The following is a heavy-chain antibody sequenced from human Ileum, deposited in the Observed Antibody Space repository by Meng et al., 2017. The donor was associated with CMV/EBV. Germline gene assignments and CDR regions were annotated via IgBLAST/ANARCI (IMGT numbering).Heavy chain of an antibody. CDR1: GFTLSSYW. CDR2: INSDKNST. J-gene: IGHJ4*02. V-gene: IGHV3-74*01. D-gene: IGHD6-13*01. Sequence: GESLKISCAASGFTLSSYWMHWVRQSPGKGLVWASRINSDKNSTSYADSVKGRFTVSRDNSRNTVYLEMASLKVEDSAVYYCAKSHIAAAAQVGFFDYWGLGTVVTVSS. CDR3: AKSHIAAAAQVGFFDY.